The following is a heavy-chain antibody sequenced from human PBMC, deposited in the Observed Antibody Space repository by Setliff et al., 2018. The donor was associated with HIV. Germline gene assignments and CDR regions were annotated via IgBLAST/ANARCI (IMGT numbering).Heavy chain of an antibody. CDR2: ISGSGSAM. Sequence: PGGSLRLSCAASGFTFSSYEMNWVRQAPGKGLEWVSYISGSGSAMYYADSVEGRFTISRDNAKNSLYLQMNSLRAEDTAVYYCARGGTYSSGFNWFDPWGQGTLVTVSS. J-gene: IGHJ5*02. CDR3: ARGGTYSSGFNWFDP. CDR1: GFTFSSYE. V-gene: IGHV3-48*03. D-gene: IGHD6-19*01.